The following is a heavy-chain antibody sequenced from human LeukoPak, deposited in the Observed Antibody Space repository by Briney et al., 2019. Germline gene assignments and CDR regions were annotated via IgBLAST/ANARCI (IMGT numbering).Heavy chain of an antibody. CDR2: INPSGGST. J-gene: IGHJ5*02. CDR3: ARSVPYYYGSGSYSNWFDP. V-gene: IGHV1-46*01. Sequence: GASVKVSCKASGYTFTSYYMHWVRQAPGQGLEWMGIINPSGGSTSYAQKLQGRVTMTTDTSTSTAYMELRSLRSDDTAVYYCARSVPYYYGSGSYSNWFDPWGQGTLVTVSS. D-gene: IGHD3-10*01. CDR1: GYTFTSYY.